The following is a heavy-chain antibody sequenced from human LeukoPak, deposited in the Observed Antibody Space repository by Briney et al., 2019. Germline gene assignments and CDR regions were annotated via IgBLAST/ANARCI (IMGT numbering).Heavy chain of an antibody. D-gene: IGHD5-18*01. V-gene: IGHV3-7*04. J-gene: IGHJ4*01. CDR1: GFTFSGYW. CDR3: ARDRIQLWSHDY. Sequence: GGSLRLSCAASGFTFSGYWMSWVRQAPGKGLEWVANIKPDGSEKYYVDSVKGRFTISRENAKNSLYLQMNSLRAEDTAVYYCARDRIQLWSHDYWGHGTLVTVSS. CDR2: IKPDGSEK.